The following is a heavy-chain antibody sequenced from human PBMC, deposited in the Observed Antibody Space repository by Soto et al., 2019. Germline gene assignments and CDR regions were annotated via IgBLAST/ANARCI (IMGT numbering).Heavy chain of an antibody. D-gene: IGHD5-18*01. V-gene: IGHV3-30-3*01. CDR3: ARAGFTAPYYCYGMDV. Sequence: GGSLRLSCAASGFTFSSYAMHWVRQAPGKGLEWVAVISYDGSNKYYADSVKGRFTISRDNSKNTLYLQMNSLRAEDTAVYYCARAGFTAPYYCYGMDVWGQGTTVTVSS. CDR1: GFTFSSYA. J-gene: IGHJ6*02. CDR2: ISYDGSNK.